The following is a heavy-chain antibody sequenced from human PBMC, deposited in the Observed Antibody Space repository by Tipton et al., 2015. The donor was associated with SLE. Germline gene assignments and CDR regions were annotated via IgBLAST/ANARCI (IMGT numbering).Heavy chain of an antibody. Sequence: TLSLTCTVSGGSISSSRYYWSWIRLTPGKGLEWIGDIYYRGSPYYRESTTYNPSLESRATMSLDTPKNQFSLKLNSATAADTAVYYCARGTPFMEWERNWFDPWGQGTLVTVSS. J-gene: IGHJ5*01. D-gene: IGHD3-3*01. CDR2: IYYRGSPYYREST. V-gene: IGHV4-61*01. CDR3: ARGTPFMEWERNWFDP. CDR1: GGSISSSRYY.